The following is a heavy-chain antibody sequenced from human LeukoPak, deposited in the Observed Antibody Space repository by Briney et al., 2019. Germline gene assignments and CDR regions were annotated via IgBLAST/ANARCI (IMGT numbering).Heavy chain of an antibody. CDR2: IYHSGST. J-gene: IGHJ6*03. Sequence: PSETLSLTCAVSGGSISSSNWWSWVRQPPGKGLEWIGEIYHSGSTNYNPSLKSRVTISVDTSKNQFSLKLSSVTAADTAVYYCARGTYYYDSSDENYYYYYMDVWGKGTTVTVSS. CDR1: GGSISSSNW. D-gene: IGHD3-22*01. V-gene: IGHV4-4*02. CDR3: ARGTYYYDSSDENYYYYYMDV.